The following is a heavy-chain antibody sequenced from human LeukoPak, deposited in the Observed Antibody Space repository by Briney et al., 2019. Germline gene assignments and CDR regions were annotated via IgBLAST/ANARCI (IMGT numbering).Heavy chain of an antibody. J-gene: IGHJ5*02. CDR2: IYTSGST. Sequence: SETLSLTCTVSGGSISSGSYYWSWIRQPAGTGLEWIGRIYTSGSTNYNPSLKSRVTISVDTSKNQFSLKLSSVTAADTAVYYCARVSVHWFDPWGQGTLVTVSS. V-gene: IGHV4-61*02. D-gene: IGHD5/OR15-5a*01. CDR1: GGSISSGSYY. CDR3: ARVSVHWFDP.